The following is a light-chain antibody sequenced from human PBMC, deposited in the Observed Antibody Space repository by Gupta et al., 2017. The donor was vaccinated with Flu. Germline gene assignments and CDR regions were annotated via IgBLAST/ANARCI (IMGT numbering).Light chain of an antibody. CDR3: QQYGSSPWT. CDR1: QSFSSSY. J-gene: IGKJ1*01. V-gene: IGKV3-20*01. CDR2: AAS. Sequence: GTLSLSPGERATLSCRASQSFSSSYLAWYQQKPGQAPRLLMYAASSRATGIPDRFSGSGSGTDFTLTISRLEPEDFGVYYCQQYGSSPWTFGQGTKVEIK.